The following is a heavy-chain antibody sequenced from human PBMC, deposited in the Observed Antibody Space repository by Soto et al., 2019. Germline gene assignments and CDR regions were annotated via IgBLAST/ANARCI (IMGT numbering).Heavy chain of an antibody. V-gene: IGHV1-69*06. D-gene: IGHD2-15*01. CDR2: IITIFGTA. J-gene: IGHJ4*02. CDR3: ARDSIGYCSGGSCYRSAEFDY. CDR1: GGTFSSYA. Sequence: QVQLVQSGAEVKKPGSSVKVSCKASGGTFSSYAISWVRQAPGQGLEWMGGIITIFGTANYAQKFQGRVTITADKSTSTAYMELSSLRSEDTAVYYCARDSIGYCSGGSCYRSAEFDYWGQGTLVTVSS.